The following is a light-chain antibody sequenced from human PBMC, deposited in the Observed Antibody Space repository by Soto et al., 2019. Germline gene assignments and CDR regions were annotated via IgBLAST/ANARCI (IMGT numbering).Light chain of an antibody. Sequence: ELEMTQSPASLSASPGETVTLSCRATQTAYKNLAWYQQKTGQPPRLLIFAASTRAPGLPARFSGSGSGTGFILTISRLQSEDSAIYYCQEYNRWPPEFIFGPGTRLEIK. CDR3: QEYNRWPPEFI. V-gene: IGKV3-15*01. CDR1: QTAYKN. CDR2: AAS. J-gene: IGKJ2*01.